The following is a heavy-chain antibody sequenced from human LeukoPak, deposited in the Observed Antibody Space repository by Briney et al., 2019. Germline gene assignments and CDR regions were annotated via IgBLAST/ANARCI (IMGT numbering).Heavy chain of an antibody. J-gene: IGHJ4*02. V-gene: IGHV3-74*01. Sequence: GGSLRLSCAASGFTFSSNWMHWVRQAPGKGLVWVSRIDSDGSSTSYADSVKGRFTISRDNAKNTLYLQMNSLRAEDTAVYYCARDRRSSSCFDYWGQGTLVTVSS. D-gene: IGHD6-13*01. CDR2: IDSDGSST. CDR3: ARDRRSSSCFDY. CDR1: GFTFSSNW.